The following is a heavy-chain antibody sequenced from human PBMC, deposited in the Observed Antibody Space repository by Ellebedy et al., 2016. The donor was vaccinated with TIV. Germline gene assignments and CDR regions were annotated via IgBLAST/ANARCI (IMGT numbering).Heavy chain of an antibody. CDR1: GFSFSNYV. V-gene: IGHV3-30-3*01. D-gene: IGHD6-19*01. CDR3: ARDRQWLIFDY. J-gene: IGHJ4*02. CDR2: ISYDGSNK. Sequence: GGSLRLSCAASGFSFSNYVMHWVRQTPGKGLEWVAVISYDGSNKYYTESVKGRFTISRDDFKNTLYLQMNSLRPEDTAVYFCARDRQWLIFDYWGQGALVTVSS.